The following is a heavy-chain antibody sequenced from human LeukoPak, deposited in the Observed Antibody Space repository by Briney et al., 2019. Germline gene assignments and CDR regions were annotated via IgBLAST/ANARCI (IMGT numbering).Heavy chain of an antibody. CDR3: ARDGTTVSPAV. J-gene: IGHJ6*04. CDR2: MYYSGST. D-gene: IGHD4-17*01. V-gene: IGHV4-39*07. CDR1: GGSVSSSEYY. Sequence: SETLSLTCNVSGGSVSSSEYYWGWIRQPPGKGLEWIANMYYSGSTYYNPSLKSRVTISIDTSKNQLSLKLSSVTAADTAVYYCARDGTTVSPAVWGKGTTVTVSS.